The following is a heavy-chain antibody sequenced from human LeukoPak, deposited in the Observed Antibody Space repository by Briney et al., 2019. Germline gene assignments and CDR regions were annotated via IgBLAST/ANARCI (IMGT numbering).Heavy chain of an antibody. V-gene: IGHV3-49*04. CDR1: GFTFGDYA. D-gene: IGHD3-22*01. CDR2: IRSKAYGGTT. CDR3: TRGGIYYDSKL. Sequence: GGSLRLSCTASGFTFGDYAMSWVRQAPGKGLEWVGFIRSKAYGGTTEYAASVKGRFTISRDDSKSIAYLQMNSLKTEDTAVYYCTRGGIYYDSKLWGQGTLVTVSS. J-gene: IGHJ4*02.